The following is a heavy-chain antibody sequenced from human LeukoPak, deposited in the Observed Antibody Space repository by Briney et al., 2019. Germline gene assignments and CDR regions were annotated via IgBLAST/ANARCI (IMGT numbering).Heavy chain of an antibody. D-gene: IGHD2-2*01. CDR2: INPSGDST. CDR3: ARGSSAAPGQASWFDP. Sequence: ASVKVSCKASGDTFTTYYMHWVRQAPGQGLEWMGIINPSGDSTNYAQKFQGRVTMTRDTSTSTVYMGLSSLRSEDTAVYYCARGSSAAPGQASWFDPWGQGTLVTVSS. J-gene: IGHJ5*02. V-gene: IGHV1-46*01. CDR1: GDTFTTYY.